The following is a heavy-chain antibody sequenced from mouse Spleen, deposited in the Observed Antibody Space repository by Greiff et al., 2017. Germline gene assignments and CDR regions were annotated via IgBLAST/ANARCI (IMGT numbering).Heavy chain of an antibody. D-gene: IGHD1-1*01. V-gene: IGHV1-39*01. CDR2: INPNYGTT. CDR3: ARSYYGSSYYWYFDV. J-gene: IGHJ1*01. CDR1: GYSFTDYN. Sequence: EVKLMESGPELVKPGASVKISCKASGYSFTDYNMNWVKQSNGKSLEWIGVINPNYGTTSYNQKFKGKATLTVDQSSSTAYMQLNSLTSEDSAVYYCARSYYGSSYYWYFDVWGAGTTVTVSS.